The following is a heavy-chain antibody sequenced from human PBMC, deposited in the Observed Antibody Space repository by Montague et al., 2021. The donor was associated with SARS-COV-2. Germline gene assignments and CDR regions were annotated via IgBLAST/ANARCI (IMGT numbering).Heavy chain of an antibody. CDR1: GFTFSSYW. D-gene: IGHD5-24*01. CDR2: IKQDGSEK. Sequence: SLRLSCAASGFTFSSYWMSWVRQAPGKGLEWVANIKQDGSEKYYVDSVKGRFTISRDNAKNSLYLQMNSLRAEDTAVYYCARDYKPVGRDGYNYDYYYGMDVWGEGNTVTVSA. CDR3: ARDYKPVGRDGYNYDYYYGMDV. J-gene: IGHJ6*04. V-gene: IGHV3-7*01.